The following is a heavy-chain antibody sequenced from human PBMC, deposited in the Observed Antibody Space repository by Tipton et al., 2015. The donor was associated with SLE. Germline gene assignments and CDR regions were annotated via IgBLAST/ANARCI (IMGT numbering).Heavy chain of an antibody. CDR3: ARYPAPYSSPSEYFDL. CDR1: GGSISSYY. J-gene: IGHJ2*01. Sequence: TLSLTCTVSGGSISSYYWSWIRQPPGKGLEWIGYIYYSGSTNYNPSLKSRVTISVDTSKNQFSLKLSSVTAADTAVYYCARYPAPYSSPSEYFDLWGRGTLVTVSS. V-gene: IGHV4-59*01. D-gene: IGHD6-6*01. CDR2: IYYSGST.